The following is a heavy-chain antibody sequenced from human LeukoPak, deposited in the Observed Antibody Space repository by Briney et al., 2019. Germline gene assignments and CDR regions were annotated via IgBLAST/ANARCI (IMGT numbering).Heavy chain of an antibody. J-gene: IGHJ4*02. Sequence: SVKVSCKASGGTFSSYAISWVRQAPGQGLEWMGGIIPIFGTANYAQKFQGRVTITTDESTSTAYMELSSLRSEDTAVYYCATLIPGIAAAGALWGQGTLVTVSS. D-gene: IGHD6-13*01. CDR2: IIPIFGTA. CDR1: GGTFSSYA. V-gene: IGHV1-69*05. CDR3: ATLIPGIAAAGAL.